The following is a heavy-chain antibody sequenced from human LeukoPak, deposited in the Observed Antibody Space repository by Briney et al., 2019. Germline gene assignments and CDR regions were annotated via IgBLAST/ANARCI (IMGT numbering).Heavy chain of an antibody. D-gene: IGHD3-3*01. J-gene: IGHJ6*03. CDR2: INPTGGST. CDR1: GYTFTTYY. Sequence: GASVKVSCKASGYTFTTYYIHWVRQAPGQGLEWMGIINPTGGSTSYAQKFQGRVTLTRDTSTSTVYMELSSLRSEDTAVYYCARTQGYDFWSGSGYYYMDVWGKGTTVTVSS. V-gene: IGHV1-46*01. CDR3: ARTQGYDFWSGSGYYYMDV.